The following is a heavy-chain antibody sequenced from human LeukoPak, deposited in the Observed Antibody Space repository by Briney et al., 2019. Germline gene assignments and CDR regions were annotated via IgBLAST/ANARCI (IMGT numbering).Heavy chain of an antibody. Sequence: ASMKVSCTTSGYTFTGYFIHWVRQAPGQGLEWMGWINPHSGGTNYAQEFEGGVTMTRDTSTSAACRELSRLRSDDTAVYCCAREMAADYWGQGTLVTVSS. CDR2: INPHSGGT. D-gene: IGHD5-24*01. CDR1: GYTFTGYF. J-gene: IGHJ4*02. CDR3: AREMAADY. V-gene: IGHV1-2*02.